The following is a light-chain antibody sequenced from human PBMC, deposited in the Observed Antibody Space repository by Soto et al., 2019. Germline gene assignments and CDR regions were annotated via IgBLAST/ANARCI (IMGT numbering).Light chain of an antibody. V-gene: IGKV3-15*01. J-gene: IGKJ3*01. CDR3: QQYNDWPPFT. Sequence: EIVMTQSPATLSVSPGERATLSCRASQTVSSNLAWYQQKPGQAPRLLIYGASTRAPGIPASFSGSGSGTEFTLTISSLQSEDFAVYYCQQYNDWPPFTIGPGTRVDIK. CDR2: GAS. CDR1: QTVSSN.